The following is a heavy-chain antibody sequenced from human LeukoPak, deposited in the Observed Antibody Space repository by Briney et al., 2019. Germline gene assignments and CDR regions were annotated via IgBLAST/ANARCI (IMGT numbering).Heavy chain of an antibody. CDR2: IYYSGST. V-gene: IGHV4-59*08. CDR3: ARHEYSGIYYGLSWFDP. Sequence: SSETLSLTCTVSGGSISSYYWSWIRQPPGKGLEWIGYIYYSGSTNYNPSLKSRVTISVDTSKNQFSLKLSSVTAADTAVYYCARHEYSGIYYGLSWFDPWGQGTLVTVSS. D-gene: IGHD1-26*01. CDR1: GGSISSYY. J-gene: IGHJ5*02.